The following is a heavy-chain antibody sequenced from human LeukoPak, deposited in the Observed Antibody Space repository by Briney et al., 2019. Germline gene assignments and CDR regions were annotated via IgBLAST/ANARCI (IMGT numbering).Heavy chain of an antibody. CDR2: TNHSGST. CDR1: GGSFSGYY. CDR3: ARVKRHIAVAGTVRYFDY. V-gene: IGHV4-34*01. Sequence: SETLSLTCAVSGGSFSGYYWSWIRQPPGKGLEWIGETNHSGSTNYNPSLKSRVTISVDTSKNQFSLKLSSVTAADTAVYYCARVKRHIAVAGTVRYFDYWGQGTLVTVSS. D-gene: IGHD6-19*01. J-gene: IGHJ4*02.